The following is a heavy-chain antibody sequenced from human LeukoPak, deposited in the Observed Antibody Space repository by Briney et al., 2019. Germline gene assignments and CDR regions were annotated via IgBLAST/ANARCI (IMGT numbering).Heavy chain of an antibody. CDR3: AKDACSSTSCYILD. Sequence: GGSLRLSRAASGLTFSSYAMSWVGQAPGKGLEWGAAISGSGGSTPTADSVKGRFAISRDNPQNTLYLQMNSLRAEDTAVHYSAKDACSSTSCYILDWGQGTLVTVSS. V-gene: IGHV3-23*01. D-gene: IGHD2-2*02. J-gene: IGHJ4*02. CDR2: ISGSGGST. CDR1: GLTFSSYA.